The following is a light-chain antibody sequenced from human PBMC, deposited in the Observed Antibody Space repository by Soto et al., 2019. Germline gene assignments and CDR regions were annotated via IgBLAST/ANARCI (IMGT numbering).Light chain of an antibody. J-gene: IGKJ4*01. V-gene: IGKV1-5*03. CDR2: KAS. Sequence: DIQMTQSPSTLSASVGDRVTITCRASQSIRTWLAWYQQKAGKAPKLLIYKASSLEGGVPSRFSGSGSGTEFNITISSLQPDDFATYYCQQYNTYPLTFGGGTAVYIK. CDR1: QSIRTW. CDR3: QQYNTYPLT.